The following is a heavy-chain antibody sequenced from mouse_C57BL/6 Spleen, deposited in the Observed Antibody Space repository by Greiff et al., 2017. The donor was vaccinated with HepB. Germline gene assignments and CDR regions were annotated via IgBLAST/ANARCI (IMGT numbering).Heavy chain of an antibody. CDR3: ARRRWDVYYFDY. D-gene: IGHD4-1*01. CDR2: INPNNGGT. J-gene: IGHJ2*01. Sequence: EVQLQQSGPELVKPGASVKISCKASGYTFTDYYMNWVKQSHGKSLEWIGDINPNNGGTSYNQKFKGKATLTVDKSSSTAYMERRSLTSEDSAVYYCARRRWDVYYFDYWGQGTTLTVSS. CDR1: GYTFTDYY. V-gene: IGHV1-26*01.